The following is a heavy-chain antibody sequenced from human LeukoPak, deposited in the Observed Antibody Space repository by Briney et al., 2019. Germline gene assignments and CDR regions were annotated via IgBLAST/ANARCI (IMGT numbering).Heavy chain of an antibody. Sequence: PGGSLRLSCAASGFTVSSNYMSWVRQVPGKGLEWVSVIYSGGSTYYADSVKGRFTISRDNSKNTLYLQMNSLRAEDTAVYYCARDLAGYFDYWGQGTLVTVSS. J-gene: IGHJ4*02. CDR1: GFTVSSNY. V-gene: IGHV3-66*02. CDR2: IYSGGST. CDR3: ARDLAGYFDY.